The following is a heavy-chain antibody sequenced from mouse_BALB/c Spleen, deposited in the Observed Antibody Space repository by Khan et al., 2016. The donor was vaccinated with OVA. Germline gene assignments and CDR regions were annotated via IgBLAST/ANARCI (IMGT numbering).Heavy chain of an antibody. CDR1: GYTFTTYY. CDR2: IYPGSFNT. V-gene: IGHV1S56*01. D-gene: IGHD2-4*01. J-gene: IGHJ4*01. CDR3: ARDDYFLADAMDH. Sequence: QVQLKESGPDLVKPGASVRISCKASGYTFTTYYIHWVKQRPGQGLEWIGWIYPGSFNTNYSEKFKGKATLTADKSSSTAYMHLNSLTSEDSAVYFCARDDYFLADAMDHWGQGTSVTVSS.